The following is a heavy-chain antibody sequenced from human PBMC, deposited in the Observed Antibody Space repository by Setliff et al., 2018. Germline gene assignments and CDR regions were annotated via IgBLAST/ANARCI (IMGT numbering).Heavy chain of an antibody. V-gene: IGHV3-7*03. CDR3: ARDRGGTNPWFDF. Sequence: GGSLRLSCAASGFTLRSYWMSWVRQAPGKGLEWVANIKQDGSDKYYVDSVKGRFTISRDKSKNTLYLHLSSLRAEDTATYYCARDRGGTNPWFDFWGQGTLVTVSS. CDR1: GFTLRSYW. D-gene: IGHD3-10*01. CDR2: IKQDGSDK. J-gene: IGHJ5*01.